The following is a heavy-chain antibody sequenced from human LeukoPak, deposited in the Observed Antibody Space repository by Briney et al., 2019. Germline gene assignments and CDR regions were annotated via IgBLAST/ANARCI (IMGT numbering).Heavy chain of an antibody. CDR2: MNPNSGNT. CDR1: GYTFTSYD. J-gene: IGHJ6*03. CDR3: SRGGPRWPSSSWTGNQYYYYYHMDV. V-gene: IGHV1-8*01. Sequence: ASVKVSCKASGYTFTSYDINWVRQATGQGLEWMGWMNPNSGNTGYAQKFQGRVTMTRNTSISTAYMERSSLRSENTTVSYWSRGGPRWPSSSWTGNQYYYYYHMDVWGKGTTVTISS. D-gene: IGHD6-13*01.